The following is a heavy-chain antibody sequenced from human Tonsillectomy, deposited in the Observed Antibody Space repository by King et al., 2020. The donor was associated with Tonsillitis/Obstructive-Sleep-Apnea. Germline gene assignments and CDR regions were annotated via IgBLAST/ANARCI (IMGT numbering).Heavy chain of an antibody. V-gene: IGHV4-34*01. J-gene: IGHJ3*02. CDR3: ASEMADGVYAFDI. D-gene: IGHD4-17*01. CDR2: IDHSGST. Sequence: VQLQQWGAGLLKPSETLSLTCAVYGGSFSGYYWSWIRQPPGRGLEWIGEIDHSGSTNYNPSLKSRLTISVDTSKNQFSLELSSVTAADTAVYYCASEMADGVYAFDIWGQGTMVTVSS. CDR1: GGSFSGYY.